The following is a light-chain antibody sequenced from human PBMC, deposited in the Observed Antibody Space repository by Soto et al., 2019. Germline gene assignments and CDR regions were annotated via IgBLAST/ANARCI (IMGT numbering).Light chain of an antibody. V-gene: IGLV2-14*01. CDR3: SSYTSSTTQV. J-gene: IGLJ3*02. Sequence: QSVLTQPASVSGSPGQSITISCAGTSSDVGAYNYVSWYQQHPGKAPKLVIYEVGDRPSGVSNRFSGSKSGNTASLTISGLQAEDEADYYCSSYTSSTTQVFGGGPSSPS. CDR1: SSDVGAYNY. CDR2: EVG.